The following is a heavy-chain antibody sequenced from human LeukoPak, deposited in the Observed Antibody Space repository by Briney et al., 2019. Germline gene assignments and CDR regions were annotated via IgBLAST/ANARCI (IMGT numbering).Heavy chain of an antibody. D-gene: IGHD1-26*01. V-gene: IGHV6-1*01. J-gene: IGHJ6*03. CDR1: GDSVSSNSAA. CDR2: TYYRSKWYN. CDR3: ARDRVGATGRDYYYYMGV. Sequence: SQTLSLTCAISGDSVSSNSAAWNWIRQSPSRGLEWLGRTYYRSKWYNDYAVSVKSRITINPDTSKNQFSLQLNSVTPEDTAVYYCARDRVGATGRDYYYYMGVWGKGTTVTVSS.